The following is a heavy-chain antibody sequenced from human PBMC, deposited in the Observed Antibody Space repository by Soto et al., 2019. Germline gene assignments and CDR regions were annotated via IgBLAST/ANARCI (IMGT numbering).Heavy chain of an antibody. Sequence: GGSLRLSCAASGFTFDDYGMSWVRQAPGKGLEWVSGINWNGGSTGYADSVKGRFTISRDNAKNSLYLQMNSLRAEDTALYHCARDYYGDSFDYWGQGTLVTVSS. V-gene: IGHV3-20*01. CDR3: ARDYYGDSFDY. D-gene: IGHD4-17*01. CDR1: GFTFDDYG. CDR2: INWNGGST. J-gene: IGHJ4*02.